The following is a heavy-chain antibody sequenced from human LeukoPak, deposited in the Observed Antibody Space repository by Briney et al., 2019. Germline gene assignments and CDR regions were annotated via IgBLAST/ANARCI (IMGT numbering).Heavy chain of an antibody. CDR1: GGSISSYY. CDR2: IYYSGSP. CDR3: ARHAPIAARRYDY. J-gene: IGHJ4*02. D-gene: IGHD6-6*01. V-gene: IGHV4-59*08. Sequence: SETLSLTCTVSGGSISSYYWRWIRQPPGKGLEWIGYIYYSGSPHHNPSLKSRVTISVATSKTQFCLKLSSVTAADTAVYYCARHAPIAARRYDYWGQGTLVTVSS.